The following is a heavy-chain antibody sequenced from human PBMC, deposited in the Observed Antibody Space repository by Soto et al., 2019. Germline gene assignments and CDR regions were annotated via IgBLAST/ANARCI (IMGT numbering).Heavy chain of an antibody. D-gene: IGHD6-19*01. V-gene: IGHV3-23*01. CDR1: GFKISSSS. Sequence: PGGSLILSCAAFGFKISSSSMNWVRQAPGKGLEWVSVISGSGGSASYADSVQGRFTISRDNSNNTLYLQMNSLRAEDTAIYSCVREASGWYSRGSFDFWGRGTMVTVSS. J-gene: IGHJ3*01. CDR2: ISGSGGSA. CDR3: VREASGWYSRGSFDF.